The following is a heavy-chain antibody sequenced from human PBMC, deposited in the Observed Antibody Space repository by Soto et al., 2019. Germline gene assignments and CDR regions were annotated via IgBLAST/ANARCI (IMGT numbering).Heavy chain of an antibody. CDR2: ISYDGSNK. CDR1: GFTFSSYG. CDR3: AKSGRALHDAFDI. D-gene: IGHD2-8*02. Sequence: QVQLVESGGGVVQPGRSLRLSCAASGFTFSSYGMHWVRQAPGKGLEWVAVISYDGSNKYNADSVKGRFTISRDNSKNTLYLQMNSLRAEDTAVYYCAKSGRALHDAFDIWGQGTMVTVSS. V-gene: IGHV3-30*18. J-gene: IGHJ3*02.